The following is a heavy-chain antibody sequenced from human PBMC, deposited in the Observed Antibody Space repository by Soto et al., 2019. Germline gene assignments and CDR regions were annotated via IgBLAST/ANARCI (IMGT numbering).Heavy chain of an antibody. CDR2: IYYSGTT. CDR1: GGSISSSSYY. CDR3: ARAGYSSSWYDVNWFDP. Sequence: SETLSLTCTASGGSISSSSYYWGWIRQPPGKGLEWIGSIYYSGTTFYNPSLKSRVTISVDTSKNQFSLKLSSVTAADTAVYYCARAGYSSSWYDVNWFDPWGHGTLVTVSS. D-gene: IGHD6-13*01. V-gene: IGHV4-39*07. J-gene: IGHJ5*02.